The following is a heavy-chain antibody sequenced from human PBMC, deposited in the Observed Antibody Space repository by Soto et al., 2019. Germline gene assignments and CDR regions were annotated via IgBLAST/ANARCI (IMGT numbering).Heavy chain of an antibody. D-gene: IGHD6-19*01. Sequence: GGSLRLSCAASGFTASSNYMSWVRQAPGKGLEWVSVIYSGGSTYYADSVKGRFTISRDNSKNTLYLQMNSLRAEDTAVYYCARLVPPQWLGPDYWGQGTLVTVYS. CDR3: ARLVPPQWLGPDY. J-gene: IGHJ4*02. V-gene: IGHV3-53*01. CDR1: GFTASSNY. CDR2: IYSGGST.